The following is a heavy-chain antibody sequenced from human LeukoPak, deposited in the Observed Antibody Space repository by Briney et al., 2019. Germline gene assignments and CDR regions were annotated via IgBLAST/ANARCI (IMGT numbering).Heavy chain of an antibody. Sequence: ASVKVSCKASGYTFTGYYMHWVRQAPGQGLEWMGWINPNSGGTNYAQKFQGRVTMTRNTSISTAYMELSSLRSEDTAVYYCARGRGYCSGGSCVGWFDPWGQGTLVTVSS. D-gene: IGHD2-15*01. V-gene: IGHV1-2*02. CDR1: GYTFTGYY. CDR2: INPNSGGT. J-gene: IGHJ5*02. CDR3: ARGRGYCSGGSCVGWFDP.